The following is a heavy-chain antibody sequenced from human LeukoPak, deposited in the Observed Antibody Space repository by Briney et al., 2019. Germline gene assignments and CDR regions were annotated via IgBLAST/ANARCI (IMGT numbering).Heavy chain of an antibody. CDR3: ARDDGDYYDSRKPLDY. CDR1: GFTFDDYG. CDR2: INWNGGST. D-gene: IGHD3-22*01. J-gene: IGHJ4*02. Sequence: GGSLRLSCAASGFTFDDYGMSWVRQAPGKGLEWVYGINWNGGSTGYADSVKGRFTISRDNAKNSLYLQMNSLRAEDTALYYCARDDGDYYDSRKPLDYWGQGTLVTVSS. V-gene: IGHV3-20*04.